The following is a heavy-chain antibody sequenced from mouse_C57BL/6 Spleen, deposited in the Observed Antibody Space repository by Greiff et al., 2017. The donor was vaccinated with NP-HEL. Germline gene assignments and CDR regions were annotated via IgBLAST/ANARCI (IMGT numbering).Heavy chain of an antibody. D-gene: IGHD2-4*01. Sequence: QVHVKQPGAELVMPGASVKLSCNASGYTFTSYWMHWVKQRPGQGLEWIGEIDPSDSYTNYNQKFKGKSTLTVDKSSSTAYMQLSSLTSEDSAVYYCARRAYYDYHFDYWGQGTTLTVSS. CDR1: GYTFTSYW. CDR3: ARRAYYDYHFDY. CDR2: IDPSDSYT. J-gene: IGHJ2*01. V-gene: IGHV1-69*01.